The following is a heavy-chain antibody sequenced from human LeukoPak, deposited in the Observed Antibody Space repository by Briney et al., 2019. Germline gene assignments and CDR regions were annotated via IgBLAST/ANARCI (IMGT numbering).Heavy chain of an antibody. J-gene: IGHJ4*02. CDR3: ARDLKSHYYDSSGPNY. CDR1: GGTFSSYA. CDR2: IIPILGIA. D-gene: IGHD3-22*01. Sequence: ASVKVSCKASGGTFSSYAISWVRQAPGQGLEWMGRIIPILGIANYAQKFQGRVTITADKSTSTAYMELSSLRSEGTAVYYCARDLKSHYYDSSGPNYWDQGTLVTVSS. V-gene: IGHV1-69*04.